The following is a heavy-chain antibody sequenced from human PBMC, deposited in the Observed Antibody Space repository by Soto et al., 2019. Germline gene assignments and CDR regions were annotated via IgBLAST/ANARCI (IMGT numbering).Heavy chain of an antibody. V-gene: IGHV3-30*04. CDR3: ARELERVFDY. J-gene: IGHJ4*02. CDR2: IAYDGRNK. CDR1: GFTFSSYA. D-gene: IGHD1-1*01. Sequence: QVQLVESGGGVVQPGRSLRLSCAASGFTFSSYAMHWVRQAPGKGLEWVAVIAYDGRNKYYADSVKGRFTISRDNSKNTLYLHMNRLRIEDTAVYYCARELERVFDYWGQGTLVTVSS.